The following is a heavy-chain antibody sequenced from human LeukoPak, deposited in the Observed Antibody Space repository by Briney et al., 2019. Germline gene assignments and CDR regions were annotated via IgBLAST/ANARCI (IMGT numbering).Heavy chain of an antibody. Sequence: GGSLRLSCAASGFTFSSYGMHWVRQAPGKGLEWVAFIRYDGSNKYYADSVKGRFTISRDNSKNTLYLQMNSLRAEDTAVYYCAKAPSHMVRGVKDVSWFDPWGQGTLVTVSS. CDR1: GFTFSSYG. D-gene: IGHD3-10*01. V-gene: IGHV3-30*02. J-gene: IGHJ5*02. CDR3: AKAPSHMVRGVKDVSWFDP. CDR2: IRYDGSNK.